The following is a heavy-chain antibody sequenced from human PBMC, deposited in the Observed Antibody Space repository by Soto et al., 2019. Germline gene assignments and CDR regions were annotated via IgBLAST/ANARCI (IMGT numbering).Heavy chain of an antibody. CDR3: VADRWYAFEI. CDR2: IRSGTPT. Sequence: EVQLVESGGGLVQPGGSLRLSCTASGFMFSDYTMNWVRQAPGKGLEWVSYIRSGTPTFYADSVTGRFTISRDNAKNSLYLQMNSLRAEDTAVYYCVADRWYAFEIWGQGTMVSVSS. CDR1: GFMFSDYT. J-gene: IGHJ3*02. D-gene: IGHD6-13*01. V-gene: IGHV3-48*01.